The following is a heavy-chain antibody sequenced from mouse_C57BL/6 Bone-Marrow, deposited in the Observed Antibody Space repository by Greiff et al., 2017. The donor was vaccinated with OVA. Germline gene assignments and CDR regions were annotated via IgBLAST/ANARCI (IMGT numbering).Heavy chain of an antibody. CDR1: GYTFTSYW. CDR2: INPSNGGT. Sequence: QVQLQQPGTELVKPGASVKLSCKASGYTFTSYWMHWVKQRPGQGLEWIGNINPSNGGTNYNEKFKSKATLTVDKSSSTAYMQLSSLTSEDSAVYYCARLRYYGSSLYWYFDVWGTVTTVTVSS. CDR3: ARLRYYGSSLYWYFDV. J-gene: IGHJ1*03. V-gene: IGHV1-53*01. D-gene: IGHD1-1*01.